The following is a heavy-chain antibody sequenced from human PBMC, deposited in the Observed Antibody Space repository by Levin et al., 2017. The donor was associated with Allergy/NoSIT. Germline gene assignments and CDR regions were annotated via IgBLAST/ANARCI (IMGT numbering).Heavy chain of an antibody. CDR1: GGIFNNYA. Sequence: ASVKVSCKASGGIFNNYAFSWVRQAPGQGLEWMGRIIPMFGITNYGQKFQGRVTITADKSTSAVYIDLSSLTSDDTAVYYFSRELKIVLAANYYNTIDVWGQGTTVTVSS. V-gene: IGHV1-69*04. J-gene: IGHJ6*02. CDR2: IIPMFGIT. CDR3: SRELKIVLAANYYNTIDV. D-gene: IGHD2/OR15-2a*01.